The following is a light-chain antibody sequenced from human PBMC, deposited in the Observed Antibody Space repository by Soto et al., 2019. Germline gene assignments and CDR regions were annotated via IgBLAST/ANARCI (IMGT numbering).Light chain of an antibody. Sequence: EIGMTPSPATLSVSPVERATLSCRASQSVSSSYLAWYQQKPGQAPRLLIYGASTRATGIPARFSGSGSGTEFTLTISSLQSEDFAVYYCQQYNNWPPEKTFGQGTKVDIK. CDR2: GAS. CDR1: QSVSSSY. CDR3: QQYNNWPPEKT. J-gene: IGKJ1*01. V-gene: IGKV3-15*01.